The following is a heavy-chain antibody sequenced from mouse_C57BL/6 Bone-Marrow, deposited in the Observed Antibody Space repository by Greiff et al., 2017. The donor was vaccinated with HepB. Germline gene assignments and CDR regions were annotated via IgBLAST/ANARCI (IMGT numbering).Heavy chain of an antibody. CDR3: ASPVYYDYDWYFDV. D-gene: IGHD2-4*01. V-gene: IGHV5-17*01. CDR1: GFTFSDYG. J-gene: IGHJ1*03. Sequence: EVQVVESGGGLVKPGGSLKLSCAASGFTFSDYGMHWVRQAPEKGLEWVAYISSGSSTIYYADTVKGRFTISRDNAKNTLFLQMTSLRSEDTAMYYCASPVYYDYDWYFDVWGTGTTVTVSS. CDR2: ISSGSSTI.